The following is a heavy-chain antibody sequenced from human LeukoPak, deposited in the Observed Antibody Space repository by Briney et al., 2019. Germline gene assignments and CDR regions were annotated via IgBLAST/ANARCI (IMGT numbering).Heavy chain of an antibody. CDR3: ARVGGYGDYLPDPYYYYMDV. Sequence: GGSLRLSCAASGFTFSSYSMNWVRQAPGKGLEWVSYISSSSSTIYYADSVKGRFTISRDNAKNSLYLQMNSLRAEDTAVYYCARVGGYGDYLPDPYYYYMDVWGKGTTVTISS. D-gene: IGHD4-17*01. V-gene: IGHV3-48*01. J-gene: IGHJ6*03. CDR2: ISSSSSTI. CDR1: GFTFSSYS.